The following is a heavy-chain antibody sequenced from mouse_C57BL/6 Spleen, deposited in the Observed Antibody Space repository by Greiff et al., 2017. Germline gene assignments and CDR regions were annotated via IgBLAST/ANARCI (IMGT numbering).Heavy chain of an antibody. CDR2: ISSGSSTI. J-gene: IGHJ1*03. CDR1: GFTFSDYG. CDR3: ARRPLYGPHWYFDV. D-gene: IGHD1-1*02. Sequence: DVKLVESGGGLVKPGGSLKLSCAASGFTFSDYGMHWVRQAPEKGLEWVAYISSGSSTIYYADTVKGRFTISRDNAKNTLFLQMTRLRSEDTAMYYGARRPLYGPHWYFDVWGTGTTVTVSS. V-gene: IGHV5-17*01.